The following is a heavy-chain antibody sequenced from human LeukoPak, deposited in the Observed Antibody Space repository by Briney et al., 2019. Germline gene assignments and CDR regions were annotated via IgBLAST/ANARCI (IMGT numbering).Heavy chain of an antibody. J-gene: IGHJ6*03. D-gene: IGHD6-19*01. CDR2: IYYSRST. Sequence: SETLSLTCTASGGSISSYYLSWIRQPPGKGLEWIGSIYYSRSTNYNPSLKSRVTISVDTSKNQFLLQLTTVTTADKAVDYSARGRVAVDDYYYMDVWGKGTTVSISS. V-gene: IGHV4-59*08. CDR3: ARGRVAVDDYYYMDV. CDR1: GGSISSYY.